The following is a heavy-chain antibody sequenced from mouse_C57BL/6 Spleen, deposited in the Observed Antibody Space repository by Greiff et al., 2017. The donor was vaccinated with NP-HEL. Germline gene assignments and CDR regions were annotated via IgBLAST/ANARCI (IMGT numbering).Heavy chain of an antibody. CDR3: ARYDYVVYYAMDY. CDR2: ISNGGGST. J-gene: IGHJ4*01. D-gene: IGHD2-4*01. Sequence: EVKLVESGGGLVQPGGSLKLSCAASGFTFSDYYMYWVRQTPEKRLEWVAYISNGGGSTYYPDTVKGRFTISRDNAKNTLYLQMSRLKSEDTAMYYCARYDYVVYYAMDYWGQGTSVTVSS. V-gene: IGHV5-12*01. CDR1: GFTFSDYY.